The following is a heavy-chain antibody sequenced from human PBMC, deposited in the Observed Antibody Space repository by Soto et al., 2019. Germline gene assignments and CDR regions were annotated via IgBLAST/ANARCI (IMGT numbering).Heavy chain of an antibody. J-gene: IGHJ4*02. CDR3: AREGVGPYDFWSGYYVH. Sequence: QVQLVESGGGVVQPGRSLRLSCTASGFIFSQYVMHWVRQAPGKGLEWVAIISYDATNQYYADSVRGRFTISRDNSNNTVYLQMNRLSAEDTAVYYCAREGVGPYDFWSGYYVHRGQGTLVTVSS. V-gene: IGHV3-30-3*01. D-gene: IGHD3-3*01. CDR1: GFIFSQYV. CDR2: ISYDATNQ.